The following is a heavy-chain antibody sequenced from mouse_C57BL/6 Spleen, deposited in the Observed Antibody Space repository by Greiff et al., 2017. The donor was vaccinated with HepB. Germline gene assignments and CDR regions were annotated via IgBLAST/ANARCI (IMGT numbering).Heavy chain of an antibody. CDR1: GYTFTSYD. Sequence: VQLVESGPELVKPGASVKLSCKASGYTFTSYDINWVKQRPGQGLEWIGWIYPRDGSTKYNEKFKGKATLTVDTSSSTAYMELHSLTSEDSAVYFCKRGVFDYWGQGTTLTVSS. CDR3: KRGVFDY. CDR2: IYPRDGST. J-gene: IGHJ2*01. V-gene: IGHV1-85*01.